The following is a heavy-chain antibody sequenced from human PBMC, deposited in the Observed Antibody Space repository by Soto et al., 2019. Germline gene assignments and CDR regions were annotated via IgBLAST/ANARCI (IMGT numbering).Heavy chain of an antibody. D-gene: IGHD3-16*01. CDR3: AKGDDQNDYYYYYMDV. Sequence: GGSLRLSCAASGFTFSSYGMHWVRQAPGKGLEWVAVISYDGSNKYYADSVKGRFTISRDNSKNTLYLQMNSLRAEDTAVYYCAKGDDQNDYYYYYMDVWGKGTTVTVSS. J-gene: IGHJ6*03. CDR1: GFTFSSYG. CDR2: ISYDGSNK. V-gene: IGHV3-30*18.